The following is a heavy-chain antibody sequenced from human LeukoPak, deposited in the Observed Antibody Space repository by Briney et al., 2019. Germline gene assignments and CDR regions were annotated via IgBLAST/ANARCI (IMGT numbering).Heavy chain of an antibody. Sequence: ASVKVSCKASGYTFSDYYMHWVRQAPGQRLEWMGRINPNNGGTNYAQRFQGRVTMTRDTSTSTAYMELSRLRSDDTAVYYCARGLQGGLEYRGQGTLVTVSS. CDR1: GYTFSDYY. D-gene: IGHD2-15*01. CDR3: ARGLQGGLEY. J-gene: IGHJ4*02. V-gene: IGHV1-2*02. CDR2: INPNNGGT.